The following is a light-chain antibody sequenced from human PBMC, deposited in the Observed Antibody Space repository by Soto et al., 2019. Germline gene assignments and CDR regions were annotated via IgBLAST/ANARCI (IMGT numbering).Light chain of an antibody. Sequence: DIVMTQSPDSLAVSLGEGATISCRSSHSLFYSSNNKNYLAWYQQIPGRRPRLPMYWASTRESGVPDRFRGSGSGTEFTLTISSLQPEDVAVYYCQQYFTSPWTFGQGTKVEIK. CDR3: QQYFTSPWT. CDR2: WAS. J-gene: IGKJ1*01. V-gene: IGKV4-1*01. CDR1: HSLFYSSNNKNY.